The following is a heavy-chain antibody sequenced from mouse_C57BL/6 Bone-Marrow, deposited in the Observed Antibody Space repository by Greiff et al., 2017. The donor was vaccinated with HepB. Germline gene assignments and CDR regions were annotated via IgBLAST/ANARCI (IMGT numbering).Heavy chain of an antibody. V-gene: IGHV14-4*01. CDR1: GFNIKGDY. CDR2: IDPENGDT. Sequence: VQLQQSGAELVRPGASVKLSCTASGFNIKGDYMHWVKQRPEQGLEWIGWIDPENGDTEYASKFQGKATITADTSSNTAYLQLSSLTSEDTAVYYCTTSPITTVVATNWYFDVWGTGTTVTVSS. D-gene: IGHD1-1*01. CDR3: TTSPITTVVATNWYFDV. J-gene: IGHJ1*03.